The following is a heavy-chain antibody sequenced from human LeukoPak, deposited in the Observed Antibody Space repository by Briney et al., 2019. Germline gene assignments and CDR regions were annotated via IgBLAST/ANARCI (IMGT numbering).Heavy chain of an antibody. J-gene: IGHJ5*02. D-gene: IGHD3-22*01. Sequence: SSETPSLTCTVSGYSISSGYYWGWIRQPPGKGLEWIGSIYHSGSTYYNPSLKSRVTISVDTSKNQFSLKLSSVTAADTAVYYCARVSCYYDSSGYYPSHNWFDPWGQGTLVTVSS. CDR2: IYHSGST. CDR3: ARVSCYYDSSGYYPSHNWFDP. CDR1: GYSISSGYY. V-gene: IGHV4-38-2*02.